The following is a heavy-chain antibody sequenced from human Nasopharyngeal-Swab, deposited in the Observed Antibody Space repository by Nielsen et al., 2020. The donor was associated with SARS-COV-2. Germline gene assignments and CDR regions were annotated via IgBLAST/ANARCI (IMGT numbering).Heavy chain of an antibody. CDR3: AKQFNVVVAATGGSWFDP. V-gene: IGHV3-30*18. CDR1: GFTFSSYA. Sequence: GSLRLSCAASGFTFSSYAMSWVRQAPGKGLEWVAVISYDGSNKYYADSVKGRFTISRDNSKNTLYLQMNSLRAEDTAVYYCAKQFNVVVAATGGSWFDPWGQGTLVTVSS. J-gene: IGHJ5*02. CDR2: ISYDGSNK. D-gene: IGHD2-15*01.